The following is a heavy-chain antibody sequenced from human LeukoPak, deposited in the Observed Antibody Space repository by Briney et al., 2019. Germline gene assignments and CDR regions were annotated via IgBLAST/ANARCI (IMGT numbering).Heavy chain of an antibody. Sequence: PSETLSLTCAVYGGSFSGYYWSWIRQPPGKGLEWIGEIYHSGSTNYNPSLKSRVTISVDTSKNQFPLKLSSVTAADTAVYYCAREYCSSTSCLFGYWGQGTLVTVSS. CDR3: AREYCSSTSCLFGY. CDR1: GGSFSGYY. V-gene: IGHV4-34*01. D-gene: IGHD2-2*01. CDR2: IYHSGST. J-gene: IGHJ4*02.